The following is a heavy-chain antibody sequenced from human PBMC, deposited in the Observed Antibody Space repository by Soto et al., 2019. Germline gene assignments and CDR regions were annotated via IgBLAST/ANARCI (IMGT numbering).Heavy chain of an antibody. CDR1: GGSINLYY. J-gene: IGHJ4*02. CDR3: ARQSDRGILGARDY. CDR2: IYYNGKT. D-gene: IGHD3-10*01. Sequence: SIPCTVSGGSINLYYWSWVRQPPGKELEWIASIYYNGKTNYNPSLKNRVTMSVDSSKKQFSLKLGSVTAADTAVYYCARQSDRGILGARDYWGRGTLVTVS. V-gene: IGHV4-59*01.